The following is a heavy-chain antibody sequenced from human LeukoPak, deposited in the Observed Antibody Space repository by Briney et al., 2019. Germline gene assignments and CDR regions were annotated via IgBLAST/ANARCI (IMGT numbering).Heavy chain of an antibody. CDR3: ARAGQRRGAFDI. Sequence: PSETLSLTCAVYGGSFSGYYWTWIRQPPGKGLEWIGEIHYSGSATYNPSLKSRVTISVDTSKNQFSLKLSSVTAADTAVYYCARAGQRRGAFDIWGQGTMVTVSS. J-gene: IGHJ3*02. V-gene: IGHV4-34*01. D-gene: IGHD6-25*01. CDR1: GGSFSGYY. CDR2: IHYSGSA.